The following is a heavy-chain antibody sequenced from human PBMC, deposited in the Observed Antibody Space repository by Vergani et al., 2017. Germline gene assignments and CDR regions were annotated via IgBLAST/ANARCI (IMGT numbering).Heavy chain of an antibody. D-gene: IGHD3-10*01. J-gene: IGHJ4*02. V-gene: IGHV4-34*01. CDR1: GGSFSGYY. CDR3: ARGFTVRGVIDC. Sequence: QVQLQQWGAGLLKPSETLSLTCAVYGGSFSGYYWSWIRQPPGKGLEWIGEINHSGSTNYNPSLKSRVTISVDTSKNQFSLKLSSVTAADTAVYYCARGFTVRGVIDCWGQGTLVTVSA. CDR2: INHSGST.